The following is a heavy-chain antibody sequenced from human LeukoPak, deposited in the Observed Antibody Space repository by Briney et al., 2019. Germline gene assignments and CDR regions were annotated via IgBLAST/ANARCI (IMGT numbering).Heavy chain of an antibody. D-gene: IGHD4-17*01. CDR1: GFTFDDYG. CDR2: ISSSSSTI. CDR3: ASGGEPYGDYR. J-gene: IGHJ4*02. Sequence: PGGSLRLSCAASGFTFDDYGMSWVRQAPGKGLEWVSYISSSSSTIYYADSVKGRFTISRDNAKNSLYLQMNSLRAEDTAVYYCASGGEPYGDYRWGQGTLVTVSS. V-gene: IGHV3-48*01.